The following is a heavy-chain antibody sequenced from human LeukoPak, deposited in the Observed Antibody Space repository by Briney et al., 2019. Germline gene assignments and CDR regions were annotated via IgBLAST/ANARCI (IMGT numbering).Heavy chain of an antibody. V-gene: IGHV4-59*08. J-gene: IGHJ3*02. CDR2: IYYSGST. Sequence: PSETLSRTCTVSGGSISSYYWSWIRQPPGKGLEWIGYIYYSGSTNYNPSLKSRVTISVDTSKNQFSLKLSSVTAADTAVYYCARSQLEDDAFDIWGQGTMVTVSS. CDR1: GGSISSYY. D-gene: IGHD2-2*01. CDR3: ARSQLEDDAFDI.